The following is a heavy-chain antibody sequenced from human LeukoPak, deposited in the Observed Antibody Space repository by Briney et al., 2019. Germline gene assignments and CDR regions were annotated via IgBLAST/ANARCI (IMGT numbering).Heavy chain of an antibody. CDR1: GFTFSSYS. CDR2: ISSSSSYI. D-gene: IGHD6-6*01. J-gene: IGHJ5*02. V-gene: IGHV3-21*01. Sequence: GGSLRLSCAASGFTFSSYSMNWVRQAPGKGLEWVSSISSSSSYIYYADSVKGRFTISRDNAKNSLYLQMNSLRAEDTAEYYCASAIAAHNWFDPWGQGTLVTVSS. CDR3: ASAIAAHNWFDP.